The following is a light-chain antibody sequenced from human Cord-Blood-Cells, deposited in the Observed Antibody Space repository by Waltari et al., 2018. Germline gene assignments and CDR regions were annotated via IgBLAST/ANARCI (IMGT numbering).Light chain of an antibody. Sequence: EIVLTQSPGTLSFSPGERATLSSRASQSVSSSNLAWYQQKPGQAPRLLIYGASSRATSIADRFSGSGSGTDFTVTISRLEPEDCAVYYCQQYGSSPPGTFGQGTKVEIK. CDR3: QQYGSSPPGT. CDR2: GAS. CDR1: QSVSSSN. V-gene: IGKV3-20*01. J-gene: IGKJ1*01.